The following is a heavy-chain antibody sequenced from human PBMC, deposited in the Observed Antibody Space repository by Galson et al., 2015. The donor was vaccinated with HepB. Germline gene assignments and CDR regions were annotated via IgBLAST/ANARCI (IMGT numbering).Heavy chain of an antibody. D-gene: IGHD1-26*01. Sequence: SLRLSCAASGFTFSDYYMSWIRQAPGKGLEWISYISGSTTYTNYADSVKGRFTISRDNAKNSLYLQMNSLRAEDTALYYCARDAGSSDAFDIWGQGTMVTVSS. CDR3: ARDAGSSDAFDI. V-gene: IGHV3-11*06. J-gene: IGHJ3*02. CDR1: GFTFSDYY. CDR2: ISGSTTYT.